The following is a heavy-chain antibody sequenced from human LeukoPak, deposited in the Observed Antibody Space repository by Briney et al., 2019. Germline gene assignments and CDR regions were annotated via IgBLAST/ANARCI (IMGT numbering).Heavy chain of an antibody. CDR2: MPGGGGMT. CDR3: AKGAMPYYDGSGYNYFDY. V-gene: IGHV3-23*01. J-gene: IGHJ4*02. D-gene: IGHD3-22*01. Sequence: PGGSLRLSCAVSGFTFSAYAMSWGRQAPGRGLDWVSAMPGGGGMTYYADSVKGRCSISRDNSKNTLHLQMNSPRAEDTAVYYCAKGAMPYYDGSGYNYFDYWGQGTPVTVSS. CDR1: GFTFSAYA.